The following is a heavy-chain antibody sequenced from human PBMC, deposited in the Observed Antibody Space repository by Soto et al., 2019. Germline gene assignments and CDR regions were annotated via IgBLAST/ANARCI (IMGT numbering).Heavy chain of an antibody. CDR1: GGTFSIYT. CDR2: IIPILGIA. D-gene: IGHD4-17*01. V-gene: IGHV1-69*02. CDR3: ARGATVTTRGYYYYMDV. Sequence: ASLKVSCKASGGTFSIYTISWVRQAPGEGLEWMGRIIPILGIANYAQKFQGRVTITADKSTSTAYMELSSLRSEDTAVYYCARGATVTTRGYYYYMDVWGKGTTVTVSS. J-gene: IGHJ6*03.